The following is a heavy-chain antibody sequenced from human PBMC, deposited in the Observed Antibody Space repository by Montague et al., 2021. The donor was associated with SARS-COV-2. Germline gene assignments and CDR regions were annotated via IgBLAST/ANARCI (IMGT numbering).Heavy chain of an antibody. J-gene: IGHJ4*02. CDR2: IYYSGST. D-gene: IGHD5-18*01. V-gene: IGHV4-59*01. CDR3: ARGDVDTAMVYYLDY. Sequence: SETLSLTCTVSGGSISSYYWSWIRQPPGKGLEWIGYIYYSGSTNYNPSLKSRVTISVDTSKNQFSLKLSSVTAADTAVYYCARGDVDTAMVYYLDYWGQGTLVTVSS. CDR1: GGSISSYY.